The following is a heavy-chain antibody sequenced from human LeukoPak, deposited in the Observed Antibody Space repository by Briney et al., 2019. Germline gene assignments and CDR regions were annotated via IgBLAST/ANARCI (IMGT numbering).Heavy chain of an antibody. V-gene: IGHV4-4*07. D-gene: IGHD3-9*01. Sequence: NASETLSLTCTVSGGSISSYYWSWIRQPAGKGLEWIGRIYTSGSTNYNPSLKSRVTISVDTSKNQFSLKLSSVTAADTAVYYCASGLRYFDLYYWGQGTLVTVSS. CDR3: ASGLRYFDLYY. CDR1: GGSISSYY. J-gene: IGHJ4*02. CDR2: IYTSGST.